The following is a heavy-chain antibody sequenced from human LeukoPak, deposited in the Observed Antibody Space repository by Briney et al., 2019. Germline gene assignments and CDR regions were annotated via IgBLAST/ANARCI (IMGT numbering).Heavy chain of an antibody. V-gene: IGHV3-48*03. D-gene: IGHD5-24*01. CDR2: ISSSGSTI. Sequence: GGSLRLSCAASGFTFSSYEMNWVRQAPGKGLEWVSYISSSGSTIYYADSVKGRFTISRDNAKNSLYLQMNSLRAEDTAVYYCARSDGYPPNYYYGMDIWGQGTTVTVSS. J-gene: IGHJ6*02. CDR3: ARSDGYPPNYYYGMDI. CDR1: GFTFSSYE.